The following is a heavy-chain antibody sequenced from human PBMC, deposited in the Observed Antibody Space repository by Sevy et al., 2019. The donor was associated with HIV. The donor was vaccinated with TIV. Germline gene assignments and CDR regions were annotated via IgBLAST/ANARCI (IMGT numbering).Heavy chain of an antibody. CDR2: IRSKANSYAT. Sequence: GGSLRLSCAASGFTFSGSAMHWVRQASGKGLEWVGRIRSKANSYATAHAASVKGRFTISRDDSKNTAYLQMNSLKTEDTAVYYCTRHNPGSGSYSTWGQGTLVTVSS. CDR3: TRHNPGSGSYST. CDR1: GFTFSGSA. V-gene: IGHV3-73*01. J-gene: IGHJ5*02. D-gene: IGHD3-10*01.